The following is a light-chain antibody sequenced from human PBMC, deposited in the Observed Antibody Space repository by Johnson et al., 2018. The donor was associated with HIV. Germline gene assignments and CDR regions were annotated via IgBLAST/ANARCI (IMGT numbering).Light chain of an antibody. CDR3: GTWDSSLSAQYV. CDR1: SSNIGNNY. Sequence: QAVLTQPPSVSAAPGQKVTISCSGSSSNIGNNYVSWYQQLPGTAPKLLIYDNNKRPSGIPDRFSGSKSGTSATLGITGLQTGDEAPYYCGTWDSSLSAQYVFGSGTKVTVL. J-gene: IGLJ1*01. V-gene: IGLV1-51*01. CDR2: DNN.